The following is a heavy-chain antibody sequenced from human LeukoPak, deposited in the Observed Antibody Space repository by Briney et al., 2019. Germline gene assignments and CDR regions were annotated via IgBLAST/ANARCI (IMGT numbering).Heavy chain of an antibody. J-gene: IGHJ4*02. CDR2: INPNSGGT. CDR1: GYTFTGYH. Sequence: ASVKVSCKASGYTFTGYHMHWVRQAPGQGLEWMGWINPNSGGTNYAQKFQGRVTMTRDTSISTAYMELSRLRSDDTAVYYCARGYDSSGYLFDYWGQGTLVTVSS. D-gene: IGHD3-22*01. CDR3: ARGYDSSGYLFDY. V-gene: IGHV1-2*02.